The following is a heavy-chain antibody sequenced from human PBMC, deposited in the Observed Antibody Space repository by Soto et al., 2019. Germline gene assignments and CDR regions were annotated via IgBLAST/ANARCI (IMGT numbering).Heavy chain of an antibody. CDR1: GGSISISNW. Sequence: SETLSLTCAVSGGSISISNWWSWVRQPPGKGLEWIGEIYHSGSTNYNPSLKSRVTISVDKSKNQFSLKLSSVTAADTAVYYCARIGAGYYYYGMDVWGQGTTVTVSS. CDR3: ARIGAGYYYYGMDV. J-gene: IGHJ6*02. CDR2: IYHSGST. D-gene: IGHD3-16*01. V-gene: IGHV4-4*02.